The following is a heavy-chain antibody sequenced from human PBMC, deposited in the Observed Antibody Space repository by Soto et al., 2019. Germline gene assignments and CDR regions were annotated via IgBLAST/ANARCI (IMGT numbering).Heavy chain of an antibody. CDR1: GFTFSSYT. V-gene: IGHV3-7*01. CDR2: IKHDGTEE. D-gene: IGHD2-15*01. CDR3: ARDSRGANFDH. Sequence: PGGSLRLSCVASGFTFSSYTMTWVRQAPGKGLEWVASIKHDGTEEYYVDSVKGRFTISRDNARNSVFLQLNSLRAEDTAVYYCARDSRGANFDHWGQGALVTVSS. J-gene: IGHJ4*02.